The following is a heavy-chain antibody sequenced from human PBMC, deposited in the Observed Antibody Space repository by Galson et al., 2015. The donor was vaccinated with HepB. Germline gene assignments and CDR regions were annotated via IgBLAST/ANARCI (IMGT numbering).Heavy chain of an antibody. CDR2: ISNDGSRK. CDR3: ARGSAGYSSSWLTLDV. CDR1: GFTFSYYA. D-gene: IGHD6-13*01. Sequence: SLRLSCAASGFTFSYYAIHWVRQAPGKGLEWVAVISNDGSRKHYADSVNGRFTISRDNPKNTLYLQMNSLRPEDTALYYCARGSAGYSSSWLTLDVWGPGTTVTASS. V-gene: IGHV3-30*04. J-gene: IGHJ6*02.